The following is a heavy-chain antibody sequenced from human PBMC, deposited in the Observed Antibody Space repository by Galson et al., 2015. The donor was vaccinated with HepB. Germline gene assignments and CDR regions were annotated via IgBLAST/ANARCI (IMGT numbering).Heavy chain of an antibody. Sequence: SLRLSCAASGFSVSNNYMSWVRQAPGKGLEWVSVIDSGGSTYYADSMKGRFTISRDNSKNTLYLQMNSLRGEDTAVYYCARDQGDDYVNYYYYHGMDVWGQGTTVTGPS. D-gene: IGHD4-17*01. V-gene: IGHV3-66*02. CDR2: IDSGGST. J-gene: IGHJ6*02. CDR3: ARDQGDDYVNYYYYHGMDV. CDR1: GFSVSNNY.